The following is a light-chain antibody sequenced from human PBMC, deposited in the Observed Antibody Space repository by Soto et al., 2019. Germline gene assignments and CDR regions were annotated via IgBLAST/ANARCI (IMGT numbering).Light chain of an antibody. V-gene: IGLV2-14*03. CDR1: RRDVGVFNY. CDR3: SSYTDTSTVI. Sequence: QSALTQPASVSGSPGQSITISCTGTRRDVGVFNYVSWYQQHPGEAPKLLIFDVTYRPSGVSTRFSGSKSGSRASLTISGLQAEDEADYYCSSYTDTSTVIFGGGTKVTVL. J-gene: IGLJ2*01. CDR2: DVT.